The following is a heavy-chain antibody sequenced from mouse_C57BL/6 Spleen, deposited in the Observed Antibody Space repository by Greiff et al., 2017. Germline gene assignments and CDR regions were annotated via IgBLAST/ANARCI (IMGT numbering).Heavy chain of an antibody. Sequence: QVQLQQSGAELVRPGASVKLSCKASGYTFTDYYIHWVKQRPGQGLEWIARIYPGSGNTYYNEKFKGKATLTAEKSSSTAYMQLSSLTSEDSAVYVCARDYDGSYPYAMDYWGQGTSVTVSS. V-gene: IGHV1-76*01. D-gene: IGHD1-1*01. CDR2: IYPGSGNT. CDR1: GYTFTDYY. J-gene: IGHJ4*01. CDR3: ARDYDGSYPYAMDY.